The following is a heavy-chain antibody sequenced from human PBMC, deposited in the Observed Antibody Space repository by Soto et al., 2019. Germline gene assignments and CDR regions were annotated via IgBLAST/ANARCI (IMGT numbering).Heavy chain of an antibody. CDR3: ARSLAYCGGDCYSIDY. V-gene: IGHV1-3*01. CDR2: INAGNGNT. D-gene: IGHD2-21*02. Sequence: GASVKVSCKASGYTFTSYAMHWVRQAPGQRLEWMGWINAGNGNTKYSQKFQGRVTITRDTSASTAYMELSSLRSEDTAVYYCARSLAYCGGDCYSIDYWGQGTLVTVSS. J-gene: IGHJ4*02. CDR1: GYTFTSYA.